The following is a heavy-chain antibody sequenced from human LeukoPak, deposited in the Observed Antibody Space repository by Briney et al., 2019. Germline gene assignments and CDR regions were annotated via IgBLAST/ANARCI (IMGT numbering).Heavy chain of an antibody. Sequence: PSETLSLTCTVSGGTINNYYWTWIRQPPGKSLEWIGYMYYIGTTNYNPSFKSRVTMSVDPSKNQFSLQLTSVTLADTAVYYCARLPPSGSLGVTDAFDIWGQGTMVTVSS. CDR2: MYYIGTT. V-gene: IGHV4-59*01. CDR1: GGTINNYY. CDR3: ARLPPSGSLGVTDAFDI. J-gene: IGHJ3*02. D-gene: IGHD3-3*01.